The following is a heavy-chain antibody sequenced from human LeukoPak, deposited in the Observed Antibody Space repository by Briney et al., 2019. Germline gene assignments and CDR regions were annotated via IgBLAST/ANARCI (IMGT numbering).Heavy chain of an antibody. V-gene: IGHV3-21*01. CDR1: GFTFTSYS. J-gene: IGHJ4*02. CDR3: ARDRTIAVADY. Sequence: GGSLRLSCAASGFTFTSYSMNWVRQAPGKGLEWVSSISSSSSYIYYADSVKGRFTISRDNAKNSLYLQMNSLRAEDTAVYYCARDRTIAVADYWGQGTLVTVSS. CDR2: ISSSSSYI. D-gene: IGHD6-19*01.